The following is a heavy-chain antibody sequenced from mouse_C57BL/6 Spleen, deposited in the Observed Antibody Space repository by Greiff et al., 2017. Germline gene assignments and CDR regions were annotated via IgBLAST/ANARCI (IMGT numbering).Heavy chain of an antibody. CDR1: GFTFSDYY. D-gene: IGHD2-4*01. J-gene: IGHJ2*01. Sequence: EVQLVESEGGLVQPGSSMKLSCTASGFTFSDYYMAWVRQVPEKGLEWVANINYDGSSTYYLDSLKSRFIISRDNAKNILYLQMSSLKSEDTATYYCARKDYDGSFDYWGQGTTLTVSS. CDR2: INYDGSST. CDR3: ARKDYDGSFDY. V-gene: IGHV5-16*01.